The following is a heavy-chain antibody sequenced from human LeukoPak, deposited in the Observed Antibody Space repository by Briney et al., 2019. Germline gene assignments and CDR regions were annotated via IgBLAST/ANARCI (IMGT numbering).Heavy chain of an antibody. CDR2: IYYSGST. CDR1: GGSISSGDYY. CDR3: ASGREVTATLPY. J-gene: IGHJ4*02. Sequence: SQTLSLTCTVSGGSISSGDYYWSWIRQHPGEGLEWIGYIYYSGSTYYNPSLKSRVTISVDTSKNQFSLNLNSVTAADTAVYYCASGREVTATLPYWGQGTLVTVSS. V-gene: IGHV4-31*03. D-gene: IGHD2-15*01.